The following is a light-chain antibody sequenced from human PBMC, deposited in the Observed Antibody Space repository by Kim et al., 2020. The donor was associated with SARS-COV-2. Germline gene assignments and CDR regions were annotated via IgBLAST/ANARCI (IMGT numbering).Light chain of an antibody. Sequence: SYELTQPPSVSVSPGQTASITCSGDKWGDKYACWYQQKPGQSPVLVIYQDSKRPSGFPERFSGSNSGNTATLTISGTQAMDEADYYCQAWDSSTAVFGGG. V-gene: IGLV3-1*01. CDR3: QAWDSSTAV. J-gene: IGLJ3*02. CDR1: KWGDKY. CDR2: QDS.